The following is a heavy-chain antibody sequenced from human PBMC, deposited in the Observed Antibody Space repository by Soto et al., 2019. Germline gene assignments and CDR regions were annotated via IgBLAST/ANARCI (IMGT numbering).Heavy chain of an antibody. CDR1: GFTFSSYG. J-gene: IGHJ6*02. CDR2: ISYDGSNK. CDR3: ARGWIAAAGTYGMDV. V-gene: IGHV3-30*03. D-gene: IGHD6-13*01. Sequence: GGSLRLSCAASGFTFSSYGMHWVRQAPSKGLEWVAVISYDGSNKYYADSVKGRFTISRDNSKNTLYLQMNSLRAEDTAVYYCARGWIAAAGTYGMDVWGQGTTVTVSS.